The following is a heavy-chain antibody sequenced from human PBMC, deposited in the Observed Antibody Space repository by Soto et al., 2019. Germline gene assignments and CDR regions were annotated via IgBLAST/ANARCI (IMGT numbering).Heavy chain of an antibody. Sequence: ASVKVSCKASGYTFTGYYMHWVRQAPGQGLEWMGWINPNSGGTNYAQKFQGWVTMTRDTSISTAYMELSRLRSDDTAVYYFARSRGSSSLNYTYYYYGMDVWGQGTTVTVSS. J-gene: IGHJ6*02. V-gene: IGHV1-2*04. CDR3: ARSRGSSSLNYTYYYYGMDV. D-gene: IGHD6-13*01. CDR1: GYTFTGYY. CDR2: INPNSGGT.